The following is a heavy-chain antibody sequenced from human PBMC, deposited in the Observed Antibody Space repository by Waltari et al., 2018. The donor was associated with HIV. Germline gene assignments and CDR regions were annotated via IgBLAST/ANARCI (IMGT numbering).Heavy chain of an antibody. CDR2: IYHSGTP. J-gene: IGHJ6*02. V-gene: IGHV4-38-2*01. D-gene: IGHD4-17*01. CDR3: ARGADRGDDRRDYYGMDV. Sequence: QVQLHESGPGLVKPSETLSLTCGVSGYSISSGYLWGWIRQAPGKGLEWIGHIYHSGTPHYNPSLQSRVTLSVDTSKNQFSLRLNSVTAADTAVYFCARGADRGDDRRDYYGMDVWGQGTTVTVSS. CDR1: GYSISSGYL.